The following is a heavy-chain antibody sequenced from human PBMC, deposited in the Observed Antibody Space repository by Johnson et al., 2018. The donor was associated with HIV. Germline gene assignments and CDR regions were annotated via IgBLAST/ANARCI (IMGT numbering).Heavy chain of an antibody. D-gene: IGHD3-3*01. Sequence: VQLLESGGGLVQPGRSLRLSCAASGFTFDDYTMHWVRQAPGKGLEWVSLISWDGGSTYYADSVKGRFTMSRDNANHSLYLQMNSLRAEDTAVYYCARDLGYNFWSGYRDDAFDIWGHGTMVTVSS. CDR1: GFTFDDYT. CDR2: ISWDGGST. J-gene: IGHJ3*02. CDR3: ARDLGYNFWSGYRDDAFDI. V-gene: IGHV3-43*01.